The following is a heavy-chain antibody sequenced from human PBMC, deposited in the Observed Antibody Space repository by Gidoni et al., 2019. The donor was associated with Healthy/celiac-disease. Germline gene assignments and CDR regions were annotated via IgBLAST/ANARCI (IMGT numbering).Heavy chain of an antibody. Sequence: HVQLVQSGAEVKKPGSSVKVSCKASGGPFSSYAISRVRQAPGQGLEWMGGIIPIVGTANYAQKFQGRVTITADKSTSTAYMELSSLRSEDTAVYYCAITIFGVYYYYGMDVWGQGTTVTVSS. D-gene: IGHD3-3*01. CDR2: IIPIVGTA. CDR3: AITIFGVYYYYGMDV. J-gene: IGHJ6*02. V-gene: IGHV1-69*06. CDR1: GGPFSSYA.